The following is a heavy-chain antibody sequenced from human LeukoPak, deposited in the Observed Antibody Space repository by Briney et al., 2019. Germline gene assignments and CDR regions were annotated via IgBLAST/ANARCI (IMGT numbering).Heavy chain of an antibody. J-gene: IGHJ4*02. CDR2: INPNSDDT. CDR3: ARVNPGYNDAYDY. D-gene: IGHD5-18*01. V-gene: IGHV1-2*02. Sequence: ASVKVSCKASGYTFTGYYMHWVRQDPGQGLEWMGWINPNSDDTNYAQKFQGRVTMTRDTSISTAYMELSGLRSDDTALYYCARVNPGYNDAYDYWGQGTLVTVSS. CDR1: GYTFTGYY.